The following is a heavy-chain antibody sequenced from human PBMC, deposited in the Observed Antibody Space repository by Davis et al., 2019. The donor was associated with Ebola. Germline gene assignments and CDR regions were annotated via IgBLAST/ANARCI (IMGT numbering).Heavy chain of an antibody. CDR1: GGSFSDFY. CDR2: INHSGST. J-gene: IGHJ6*04. V-gene: IGHV4-34*01. CDR3: ARAFRATVIVVLNYDYGMDV. D-gene: IGHD3-22*01. Sequence: MPSETLSLTCAVYGGSFSDFYWSWIRQPPGKGLEWIGEINHSGSTNYNPSLKSRVTISVDTSKNQFSLKMSSLSAADTAVYYCARAFRATVIVVLNYDYGMDVWGKGTTVTVSS.